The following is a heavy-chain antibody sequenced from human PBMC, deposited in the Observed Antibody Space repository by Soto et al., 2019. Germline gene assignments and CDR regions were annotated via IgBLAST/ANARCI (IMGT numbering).Heavy chain of an antibody. D-gene: IGHD2-8*01. J-gene: IGHJ6*03. CDR2: IQSGGTT. CDR1: GFSVSSKY. V-gene: IGHV3-66*01. CDR3: TTDDVHFNGDIYNGATMDV. Sequence: EVQLVESGGDLVQPGGSLRLSCAASGFSVSSKYMSWVRQAPGKGLEWVSLIQSGGTTYYACSVKGRFTISRDYSEDTLFPQINSLRLKDTALYYCTTDDVHFNGDIYNGATMDVCAKVTTVNAS.